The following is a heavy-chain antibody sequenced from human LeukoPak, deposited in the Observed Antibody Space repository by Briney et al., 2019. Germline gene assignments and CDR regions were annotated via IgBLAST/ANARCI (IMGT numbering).Heavy chain of an antibody. V-gene: IGHV3-21*01. CDR1: GFTFSIYS. Sequence: PGGSLRLSCAASGFTFSIYSMNWVRQAPGKGLEWVSSISSSGSYIYYADSVKGRCTISRDNAKNSLYLQQNSLRAEDTAVYYCAKAVDGAYYHYGMDVWGQGTTVTVSS. CDR2: ISSSGSYI. J-gene: IGHJ6*02. D-gene: IGHD6-19*01. CDR3: AKAVDGAYYHYGMDV.